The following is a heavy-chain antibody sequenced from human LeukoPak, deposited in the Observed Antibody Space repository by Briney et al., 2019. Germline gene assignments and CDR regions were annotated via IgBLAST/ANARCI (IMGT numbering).Heavy chain of an antibody. D-gene: IGHD2-8*01. Sequence: ASVKVSCKASGYTFTGYYMHWVRQAPGQGLEWMGWINPNSGGTNYAQKFQGRVTMTRDTSISTAYMELSRLRSDDTAVYYCARANPTYCTNGVCHYYYYYYMDVWGKGTTVTVSS. CDR2: INPNSGGT. CDR3: ARANPTYCTNGVCHYYYYYYMDV. J-gene: IGHJ6*03. CDR1: GYTFTGYY. V-gene: IGHV1-2*02.